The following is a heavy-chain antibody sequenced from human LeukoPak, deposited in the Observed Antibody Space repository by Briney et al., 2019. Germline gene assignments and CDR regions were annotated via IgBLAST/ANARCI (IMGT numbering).Heavy chain of an antibody. CDR3: ARRADYYDSSGYSYDFYGMDV. D-gene: IGHD3-22*01. Sequence: SVKVSCKASGGTFSSYAISWVRQAPGQGLEWMGRIIPILGIANYAQKFQGGVTITADKSTSTAYMELSSLRSEDTAVYYCARRADYYDSSGYSYDFYGMDVWGQGTTVTVSS. V-gene: IGHV1-69*04. CDR2: IIPILGIA. J-gene: IGHJ6*02. CDR1: GGTFSSYA.